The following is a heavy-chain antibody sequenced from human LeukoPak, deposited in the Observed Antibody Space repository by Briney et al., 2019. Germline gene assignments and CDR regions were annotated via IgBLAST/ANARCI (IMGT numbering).Heavy chain of an antibody. D-gene: IGHD5-24*01. CDR3: AREGDGYNSPIDY. J-gene: IGHJ4*02. Sequence: GGTVRLSRSASGFTFSYYGMSWVRQAPGKGLEWVSSISSSSLYIYYADSLKGRFTISRDNAKNSLFLQMNSLRAEDTAVYYYAREGDGYNSPIDYWGQGTLVTVSS. CDR1: GFTFSYYG. CDR2: ISSSSLYI. V-gene: IGHV3-21*01.